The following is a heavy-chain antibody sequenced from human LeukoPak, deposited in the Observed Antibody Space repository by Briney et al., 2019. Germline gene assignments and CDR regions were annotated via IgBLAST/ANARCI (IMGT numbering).Heavy chain of an antibody. CDR2: IYSGGST. CDR3: ARAVEAESPFDY. J-gene: IGHJ4*02. D-gene: IGHD2/OR15-2a*01. CDR1: GFTVSSNY. Sequence: PGGSLRLSCAASGFTVSSNYMSWVRQAPGKGLECVSVIYSGGSTYYADSVKGRFTISRDNSKNTLYLQMNSLRAEDTAVYYCARAVEAESPFDYWGQGTLVTVSS. V-gene: IGHV3-53*01.